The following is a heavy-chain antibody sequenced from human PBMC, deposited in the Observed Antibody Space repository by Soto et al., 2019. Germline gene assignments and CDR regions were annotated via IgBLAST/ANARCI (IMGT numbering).Heavy chain of an antibody. Sequence: GGSLRLSCAASGFTFSSYSMNWVRQAPGKGLEWVSYISSSSSTIYYADSVKGRFTISRDNAKNSLYLQMNSLRDEDTAVYYCARDSNSGSYNYYYYGIDVWGQGTTVTVSS. CDR3: ARDSNSGSYNYYYYGIDV. D-gene: IGHD1-26*01. V-gene: IGHV3-48*02. CDR1: GFTFSSYS. J-gene: IGHJ6*02. CDR2: ISSSSSTI.